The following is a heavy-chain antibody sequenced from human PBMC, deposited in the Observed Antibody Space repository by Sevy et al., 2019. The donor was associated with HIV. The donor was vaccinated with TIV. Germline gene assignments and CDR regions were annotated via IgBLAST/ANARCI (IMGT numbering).Heavy chain of an antibody. CDR1: GFTFSSYA. CDR3: GKDPVGYSSFFDDY. D-gene: IGHD6-19*01. Sequence: GGSLRLSCVASGFTFSSYAMSWVRQAPGKGLEWVSGISGSGGSTFYADSVKGRFTISRDNSKNTLYLQMNSLRAEDTAVYYCGKDPVGYSSFFDDYWGQGTLVTVSS. J-gene: IGHJ4*02. V-gene: IGHV3-23*01. CDR2: ISGSGGST.